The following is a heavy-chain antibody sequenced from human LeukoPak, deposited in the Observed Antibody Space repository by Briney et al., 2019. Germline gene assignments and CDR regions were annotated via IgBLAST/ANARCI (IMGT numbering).Heavy chain of an antibody. CDR3: AKGTHYYDSSGYYYDFDY. D-gene: IGHD3-22*01. J-gene: IGHJ4*02. Sequence: GGSLRLSCAASGFTFSSYGMHWVRQAPGKGLEWVAFIRYDGSNKYYADSVKGRFTISRDNSKNTLYLQMNSLRAEDTAVYYCAKGTHYYDSSGYYYDFDYWGQGTLVTVSS. V-gene: IGHV3-30*02. CDR1: GFTFSSYG. CDR2: IRYDGSNK.